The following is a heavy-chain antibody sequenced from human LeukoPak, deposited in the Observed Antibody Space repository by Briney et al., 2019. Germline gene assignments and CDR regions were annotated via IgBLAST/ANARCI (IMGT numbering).Heavy chain of an antibody. CDR1: GGSISSYY. D-gene: IGHD2/OR15-2a*01. Sequence: SETLSLTCTVSGGSISSYYWSWIRQPPGKGLEWIGYIYYSGSTNYNPSLKSRVTISVDTSKNQFSLKLRSVTAADTAVYYCARVYEGILDPWGQGTLVTVSS. V-gene: IGHV4-59*01. CDR3: ARVYEGILDP. CDR2: IYYSGST. J-gene: IGHJ5*02.